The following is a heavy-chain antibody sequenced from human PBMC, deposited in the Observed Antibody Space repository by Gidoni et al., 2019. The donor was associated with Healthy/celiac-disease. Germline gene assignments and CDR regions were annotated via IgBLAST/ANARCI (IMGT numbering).Heavy chain of an antibody. J-gene: IGHJ4*02. Sequence: QLQLVQSGPEVKKPGTSVKVSCKASGFNFTSSAVRWVRQARGQRLEWIGWIVVDSGNTNYAQKFQERVTITRDMSTSTAYMELSSLRSEDTAVYYCAAFHYYDSFDYWGQGTLVTVSS. CDR3: AAFHYYDSFDY. V-gene: IGHV1-58*01. CDR2: IVVDSGNT. CDR1: GFNFTSSA. D-gene: IGHD3-22*01.